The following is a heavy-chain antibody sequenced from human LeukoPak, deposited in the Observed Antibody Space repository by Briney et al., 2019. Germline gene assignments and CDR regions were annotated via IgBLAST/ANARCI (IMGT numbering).Heavy chain of an antibody. CDR1: GFNFNNYA. J-gene: IGHJ4*02. CDR2: ISGSGDAT. D-gene: IGHD2-21*02. Sequence: PGGSLRLSCAASGFNFNNYAMSWVRQAPGKGLEGVSAISGSGDATYYADSVKGRFTISRDNSKNTLYLQVNSLRAEDTAVYYCTNCARAGGYCYYDYWGQGTLVTVSS. V-gene: IGHV3-23*01. CDR3: TNCARAGGYCYYDY.